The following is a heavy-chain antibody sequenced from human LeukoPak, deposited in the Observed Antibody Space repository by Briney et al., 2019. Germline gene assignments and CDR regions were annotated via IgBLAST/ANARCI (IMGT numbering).Heavy chain of an antibody. Sequence: SETLSLTCTISGGSISSSSYYWGWIRQPPGKGLEWIGSIYYSGSAYYNPSLKSRVTISVDTSKSQFSLKLSSVTAADTAVYYCARQAWNYFDYWGQGTLVTVSS. J-gene: IGHJ4*02. CDR2: IYYSGSA. CDR1: GGSISSSSYY. D-gene: IGHD1-1*01. CDR3: ARQAWNYFDY. V-gene: IGHV4-39*01.